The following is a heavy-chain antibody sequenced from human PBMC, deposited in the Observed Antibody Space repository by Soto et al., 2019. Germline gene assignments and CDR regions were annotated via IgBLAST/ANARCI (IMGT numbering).Heavy chain of an antibody. Sequence: QVQLLQSGAEVKKPGSSMRVSCKVSGGTFRTYALNWVRQAPGHGLEWVGGITPVSGTTNYAQRFHGRVTVTADESTSTVYLDLTSLRFNDTAIYCCARAGTWGQGSLVTVSS. CDR1: GGTFRTYA. CDR2: ITPVSGTT. J-gene: IGHJ5*02. V-gene: IGHV1-69*01. CDR3: ARAGT.